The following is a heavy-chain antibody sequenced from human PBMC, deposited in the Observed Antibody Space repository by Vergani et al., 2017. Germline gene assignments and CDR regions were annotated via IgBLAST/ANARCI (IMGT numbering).Heavy chain of an antibody. Sequence: QVQLQESGPGLVKPSETLSLTCTVSGGSISSYYWSWIRQPPGKGLEWIGYIYYSGSTNYNPSLKSRVTISVDTSKNQFSLKLSSVTAADTAVYYCARERGDYYGMDVWGQGTTVTVSS. CDR3: ARERGDYYGMDV. CDR1: GGSISSYY. CDR2: IYYSGST. V-gene: IGHV4-59*01. D-gene: IGHD3-16*01. J-gene: IGHJ6*02.